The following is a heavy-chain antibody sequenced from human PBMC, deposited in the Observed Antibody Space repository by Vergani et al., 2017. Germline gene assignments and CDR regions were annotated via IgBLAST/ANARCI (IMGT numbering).Heavy chain of an antibody. CDR3: ARDGGEYDKDALDV. Sequence: QLQLQESGPGLVKPSETLSLTCTVSGGSITYGAFYWSWIRQPAGKGLEWIGRIYTSGATNYNPSLRSRAIMSVDASKKQFSLKLTSVTAADTAVYYCARDGGEYDKDALDVWGQGTKVTVTS. CDR1: GGSITYGAFY. V-gene: IGHV4-61*02. J-gene: IGHJ3*01. CDR2: IYTSGAT. D-gene: IGHD2-21*01.